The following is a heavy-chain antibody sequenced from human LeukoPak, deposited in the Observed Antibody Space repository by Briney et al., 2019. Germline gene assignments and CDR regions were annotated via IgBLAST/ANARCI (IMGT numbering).Heavy chain of an antibody. D-gene: IGHD5-18*01. CDR2: IFSSGDTI. CDR1: GFTLTVYY. CDR3: ATNEGYNYYFDY. J-gene: IGHJ4*02. Sequence: GGSLRLSWAASGFTLTVYYRIWIPQAPGKGVVWFSYIFSSGDTIYYVDSEKGRFTICSDNAKDSLYLQMNSLRAEDTAVYYCATNEGYNYYFDYWGPGTLVTASS. V-gene: IGHV3-11*01.